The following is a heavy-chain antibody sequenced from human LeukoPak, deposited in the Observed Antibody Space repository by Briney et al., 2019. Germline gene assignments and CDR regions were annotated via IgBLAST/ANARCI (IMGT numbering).Heavy chain of an antibody. D-gene: IGHD6-19*01. CDR2: IYSGGST. V-gene: IGHV3-66*01. Sequence: GGSLRLSCAASGFTVSSNYMSWVRQAPGKGLEWVSVIYSGGSTYYADSVKGRFTISRDNSKNTLYLQMNSLRAEDTAVYYCARAVAGTHDAFDIWGQGTMVTVSS. CDR3: ARAVAGTHDAFDI. J-gene: IGHJ3*02. CDR1: GFTVSSNY.